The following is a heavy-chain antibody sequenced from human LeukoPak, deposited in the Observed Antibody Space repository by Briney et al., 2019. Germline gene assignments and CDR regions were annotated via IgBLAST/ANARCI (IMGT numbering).Heavy chain of an antibody. CDR1: GFTFSSYA. CDR3: ARDVSSSWLNWFDP. V-gene: IGHV3-30*04. Sequence: GGSLRLSCAASGFTFSSYAMHWVRQAPGKGLEWVAVISYDGSNKYYADSVKGRFTISRDNSKNTPYLQMNSLRAEDTAVYYCARDVSSSWLNWFDPWGQGTLVTVSS. J-gene: IGHJ5*02. D-gene: IGHD6-13*01. CDR2: ISYDGSNK.